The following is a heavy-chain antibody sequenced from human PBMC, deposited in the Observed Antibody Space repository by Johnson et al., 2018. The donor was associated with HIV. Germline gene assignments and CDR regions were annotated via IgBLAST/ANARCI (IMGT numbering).Heavy chain of an antibody. D-gene: IGHD3-16*01. V-gene: IGHV3-30*03. CDR2: ISFDGSHK. J-gene: IGHJ3*02. Sequence: QVQLVESGGGVVQPGRSLRLSCAASGFAFSNYGMHWVRQAPGKGLEWVAVISFDGSHKYFTDSVKGLFTISRDNSKNTLYLQMNSLRAEDTAVYYCARGALGDWVDAFDIWGQGTMVTVSS. CDR3: ARGALGDWVDAFDI. CDR1: GFAFSNYG.